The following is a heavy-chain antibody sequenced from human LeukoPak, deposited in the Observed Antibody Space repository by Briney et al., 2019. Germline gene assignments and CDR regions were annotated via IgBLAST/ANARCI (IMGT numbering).Heavy chain of an antibody. J-gene: IGHJ4*02. CDR1: GGSISSYY. CDR3: ARVGSGYDPSAHFDY. D-gene: IGHD5-12*01. Sequence: SETLPLTCTVSGGSISSYYWSWIRQPPGKGLEWIGYIYYSGSTNYNPSLKSRVTISVDTSKNQFSLKLSSVTAADTAVYYCARVGSGYDPSAHFDYWGQGTLVTVSS. V-gene: IGHV4-59*01. CDR2: IYYSGST.